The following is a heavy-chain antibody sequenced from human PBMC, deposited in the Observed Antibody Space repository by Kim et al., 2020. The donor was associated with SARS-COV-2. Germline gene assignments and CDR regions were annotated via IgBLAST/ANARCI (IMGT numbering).Heavy chain of an antibody. CDR3: VRGSVARARIDY. V-gene: IGHV1-69*13. CDR1: GGTFSSYA. J-gene: IGHJ4*02. D-gene: IGHD2-15*01. CDR2: IIPIFGTA. Sequence: SVKVSCKASGGTFSSYAISWVRQAPGQGLEWMGGIIPIFGTANYAQKFQGRVTITADESTSTAYMELSSLRSEDTAVYYCVRGSVARARIDYWGQGTLVTVSS.